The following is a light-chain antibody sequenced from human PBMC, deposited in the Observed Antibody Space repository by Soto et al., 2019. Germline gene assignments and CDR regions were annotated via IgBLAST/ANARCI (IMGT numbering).Light chain of an antibody. J-gene: IGKJ5*01. CDR1: RSVSNY. CDR2: DAS. Sequence: EIVLTQSPATLSLSPGERANLSCRASRSVSNYLAWYQQKPGQAPRLLIFDASNRATGIPARFSGSGSATDFTLTISSLEPEDFAVYYCQHRSIWPVSFGQGTRLEIK. V-gene: IGKV3-11*01. CDR3: QHRSIWPVS.